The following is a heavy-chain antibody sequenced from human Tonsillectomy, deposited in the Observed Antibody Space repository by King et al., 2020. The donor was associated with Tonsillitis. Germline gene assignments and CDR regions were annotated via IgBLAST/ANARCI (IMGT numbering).Heavy chain of an antibody. J-gene: IGHJ6*03. CDR2: INNDGSHT. V-gene: IGHV3-74*03. CDR3: VRDPEKHNYFYYMDV. Sequence: VQLVESGGGLVQPGGSLRLSCAASGFTFSDHWIHWVRQPPGKGLVWVSLINNDGSHTEYADSVKGRFTISRDNAKNTLYLQMNSLRAEDTAVYYCVRDPEKHNYFYYMDVGGKGSAVTVSS. CDR1: GFTFSDHW.